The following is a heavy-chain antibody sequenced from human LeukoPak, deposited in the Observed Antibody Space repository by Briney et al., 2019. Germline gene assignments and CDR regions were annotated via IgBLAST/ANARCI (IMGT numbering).Heavy chain of an antibody. J-gene: IGHJ4*02. V-gene: IGHV3-7*01. D-gene: IGHD4-17*01. CDR2: IKQEGSEK. CDR1: GFTFSRYW. Sequence: SGGSLRLSCAASGFTFSRYWMSWVRQAPGKGLEWVANIKQEGSEKYYVDSVKGRFTISRDNAKNSLYLHMNSLRAEDTAVYYCARYGDYTPYHFDYWGQGTLVTVSS. CDR3: ARYGDYTPYHFDY.